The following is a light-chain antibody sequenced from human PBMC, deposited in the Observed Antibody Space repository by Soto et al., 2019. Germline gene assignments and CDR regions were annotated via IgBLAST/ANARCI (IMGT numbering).Light chain of an antibody. Sequence: DIPMTQSPSTLSASVGDRVTITCRASQSISSWLAWYQQKPGKAPKLLIYDASSLESGVPSRFSGSGSGTEFTLTISSLQSDDFATYYCQKYNSYSQTFGQGTKVEIK. J-gene: IGKJ1*01. CDR2: DAS. CDR3: QKYNSYSQT. CDR1: QSISSW. V-gene: IGKV1-5*01.